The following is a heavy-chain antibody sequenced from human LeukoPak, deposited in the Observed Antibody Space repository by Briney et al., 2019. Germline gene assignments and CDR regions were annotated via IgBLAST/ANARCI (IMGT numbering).Heavy chain of an antibody. Sequence: NPSETLSLTCAVYGGSFSGYYWSWIRKPPGKGLEWIGEINHSGSTNYNPSLKSRVTISVDTSKNQFSLKLSSVTAADTAVYYCARTPTNAYPFDYWGQGTLVTVSS. V-gene: IGHV4-34*01. J-gene: IGHJ4*02. CDR3: ARTPTNAYPFDY. D-gene: IGHD2-8*01. CDR1: GGSFSGYY. CDR2: INHSGST.